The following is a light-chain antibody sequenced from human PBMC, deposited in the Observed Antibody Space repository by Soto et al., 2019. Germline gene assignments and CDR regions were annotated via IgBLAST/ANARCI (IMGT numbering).Light chain of an antibody. CDR2: DVS. CDR3: SSYTSSSTL. J-gene: IGLJ1*01. Sequence: QPASVSGSPGQSITISCTGTSSDVGGYNYVSWYQQHPGKAPKLMIYDVSNRPSGVSNRFSGSKSGNTASLTISGLQAEDEADYYCSSYTSSSTLFGTGTKVTVL. V-gene: IGLV2-14*01. CDR1: SSDVGGYNY.